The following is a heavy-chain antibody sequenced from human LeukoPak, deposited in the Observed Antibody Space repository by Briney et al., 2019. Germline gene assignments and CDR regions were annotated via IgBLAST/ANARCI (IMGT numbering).Heavy chain of an antibody. CDR1: GGSISSGDYY. J-gene: IGHJ5*02. CDR2: IYYSGST. V-gene: IGHV4-30-4*01. D-gene: IGHD2-2*01. CDR3: ARGSFIVVVPAADNWFDP. Sequence: SQTLSPTCTVSGGSISSGDYYWSWIRQPPGKGLEWIGYIYYSGSTYYNPSLKSRVTISVDTSKNQFSLKLSSVTAADTAVYYCARGSFIVVVPAADNWFDPWGQGTLVTVSS.